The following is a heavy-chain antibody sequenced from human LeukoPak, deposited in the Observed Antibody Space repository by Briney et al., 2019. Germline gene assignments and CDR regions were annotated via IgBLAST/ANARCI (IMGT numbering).Heavy chain of an antibody. CDR1: GFTFSSYE. J-gene: IGHJ4*02. V-gene: IGHV3-48*03. CDR3: VVHSATSCY. Sequence: PGGSLRLSCATSGFTFSSYEMNWVRQAPGKGLEWISYITTSGTSTYYADSVKGRFTISIDNDKTALSLQMNTLRAEDTAVYYCVVHSATSCYWGQGTLVTVSS. CDR2: ITTSGTST. D-gene: IGHD1-26*01.